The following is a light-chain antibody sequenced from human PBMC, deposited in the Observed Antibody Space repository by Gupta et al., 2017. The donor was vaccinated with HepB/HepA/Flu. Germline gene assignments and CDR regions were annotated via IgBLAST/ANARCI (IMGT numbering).Light chain of an antibody. CDR2: DVS. J-gene: IGLJ2*01. V-gene: IGLV2-11*01. Sequence: QSCLTHARSVCVSPGQSVTISFTGTTSDVGSYDYVSWYQQHPGKAPKLMIYDVSKRPSGVPVRFSGSKSGNTASLTISGLQAEDEAFYYCCSYAGTYTFVFGGGTRLTVL. CDR3: CSYAGTYTFV. CDR1: TSDVGSYDY.